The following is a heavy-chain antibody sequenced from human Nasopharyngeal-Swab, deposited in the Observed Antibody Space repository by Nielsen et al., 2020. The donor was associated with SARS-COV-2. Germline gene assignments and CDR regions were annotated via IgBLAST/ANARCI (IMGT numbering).Heavy chain of an antibody. Sequence: SVKVSCKASGGTFSSYAISWVRQAPGQGLEWMGGIIPIFGTANYAQKFQGRVTITADKSTSTAYMELSSLRSEDTAVYYCARVYPSSYYFDYWGQGTLVTVSP. J-gene: IGHJ4*02. D-gene: IGHD2-2*01. CDR2: IIPIFGTA. CDR1: GGTFSSYA. CDR3: ARVYPSSYYFDY. V-gene: IGHV1-69*06.